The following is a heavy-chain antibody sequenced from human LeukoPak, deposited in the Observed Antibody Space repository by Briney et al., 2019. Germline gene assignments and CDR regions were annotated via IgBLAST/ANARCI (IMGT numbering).Heavy chain of an antibody. CDR2: ISSSDSDI. CDR1: GFTFSDHY. V-gene: IGHV3-11*01. Sequence: PGGSLRLSCAASGFTFSDHYMSWIRQAPGKGLEWVSYISSSDSDISYADSVKGRFTISRDNAKNSLFLQMHSLRAEDTAVYYCARLLHNSIAAVVDYWGQGTLVTVSS. D-gene: IGHD6-13*01. J-gene: IGHJ4*02. CDR3: ARLLHNSIAAVVDY.